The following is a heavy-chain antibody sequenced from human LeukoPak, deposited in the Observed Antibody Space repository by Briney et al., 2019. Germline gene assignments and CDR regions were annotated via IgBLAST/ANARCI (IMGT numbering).Heavy chain of an antibody. V-gene: IGHV3-74*01. J-gene: IGHJ4*02. D-gene: IGHD6-13*01. CDR3: ERVEISSSWYSDY. CDR2: INSDGSST. CDR1: GFTFSSYW. Sequence: GGSLRLSCAASGFTFSSYWMHWVCQAPGKGLVWVSRINSDGSSTSYADSVKGRFTISRDNAKNTLYLQMNSLRAEDTAVYYCERVEISSSWYSDYWGQGTQVTVSS.